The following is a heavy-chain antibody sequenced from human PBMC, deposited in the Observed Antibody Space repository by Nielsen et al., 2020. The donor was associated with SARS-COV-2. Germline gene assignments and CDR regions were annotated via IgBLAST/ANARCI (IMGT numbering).Heavy chain of an antibody. J-gene: IGHJ4*02. D-gene: IGHD6-13*01. CDR3: AASKSGYYFDL. CDR1: GFTFTNYG. V-gene: IGHV3-23*01. Sequence: GESLKISCAASGFTFTNYGMTWVRQDPGKGLEWVSTISACGGSTFYTDSVKGRFTISRDSFKNTLYLQMNSLRAEDTAVYYCAASKSGYYFDLWGQGTLVTVSS. CDR2: ISACGGST.